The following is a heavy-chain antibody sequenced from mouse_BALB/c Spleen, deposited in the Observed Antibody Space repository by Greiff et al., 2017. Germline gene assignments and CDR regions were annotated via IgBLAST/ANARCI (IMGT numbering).Heavy chain of an antibody. CDR1: GFTFSSFG. CDR3: ARGEGITTAWFDY. V-gene: IGHV5-17*02. J-gene: IGHJ2*01. CDR2: ISSGSSTI. Sequence: EVQGVESGGGLVQPGGSRKLSCAASGFTFSSFGMHWVRQAPEKGLEWVAYISSGSSTIYYADTVKGRFTISRDNPKNTLFLQMTSLRSEDTAMYYCARGEGITTAWFDYWGQGTTLTVSS. D-gene: IGHD1-2*01.